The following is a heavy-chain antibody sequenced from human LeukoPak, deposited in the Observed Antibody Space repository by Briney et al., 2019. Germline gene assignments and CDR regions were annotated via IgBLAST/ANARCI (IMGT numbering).Heavy chain of an antibody. CDR1: GFNFSGYS. CDR3: AREDDSNGYQGVWFDP. V-gene: IGHV3-48*01. CDR2: ISTTSTNI. Sequence: PGGSLRLSCAASGFNFSGYSMSWVRQAPGKGLEWVSDISTTSTNIYQVDSVKGRFTISRDNSKNTLNLQMKSLRAEDTAVYYCAREDDSNGYQGVWFDPWGQGTLVTVSS. D-gene: IGHD3-22*01. J-gene: IGHJ5*02.